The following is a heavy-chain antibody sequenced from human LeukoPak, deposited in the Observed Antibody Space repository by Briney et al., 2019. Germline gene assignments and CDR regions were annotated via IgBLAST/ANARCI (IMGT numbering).Heavy chain of an antibody. CDR2: ISSSSSYI. V-gene: IGHV3-21*01. Sequence: GGSLRLSCAASGFTFSSYSMNWVRQAPGKELEWVSSISSSSSYIYYADSVKGRFTISRDNAKNSLYLQMNSLRAEDTAVYYCATAPGIAAAGIDYWGQGTLVTVSS. CDR3: ATAPGIAAAGIDY. J-gene: IGHJ4*02. CDR1: GFTFSSYS. D-gene: IGHD6-13*01.